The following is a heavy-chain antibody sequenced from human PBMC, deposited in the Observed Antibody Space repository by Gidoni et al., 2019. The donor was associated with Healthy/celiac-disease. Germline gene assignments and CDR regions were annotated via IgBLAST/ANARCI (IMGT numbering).Heavy chain of an antibody. V-gene: IGHV3-64D*06. CDR2: ISSNGGST. CDR3: VKDPYPYYYDSSGYYSAY. Sequence: EVQLVESGGGLVQPGGSLRLSCSASGFTFSSYAMHWVRQAPGKGLEYVSAISSNGGSTYYADSVKGRFTISRDNSKNTLYLQMSSLRAEDTAVYYCVKDPYPYYYDSSGYYSAYWGQGTLVTVSS. D-gene: IGHD3-22*01. CDR1: GFTFSSYA. J-gene: IGHJ4*02.